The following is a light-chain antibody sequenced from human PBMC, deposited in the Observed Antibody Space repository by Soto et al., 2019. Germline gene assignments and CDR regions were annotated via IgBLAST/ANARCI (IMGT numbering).Light chain of an antibody. V-gene: IGKV1-6*01. CDR2: GAS. CDR3: LQDDTYPLT. CDR1: QDIRTD. Sequence: AIQMTQSPSSLSASVGDRVTVTCRASQDIRTDLGWYRQRPGKAPQLLIYGASRLQSGVPSRFSGSESGTDFTLIISSLQPEDSETYYCLQDDTYPLTFGGGTKVDIK. J-gene: IGKJ4*01.